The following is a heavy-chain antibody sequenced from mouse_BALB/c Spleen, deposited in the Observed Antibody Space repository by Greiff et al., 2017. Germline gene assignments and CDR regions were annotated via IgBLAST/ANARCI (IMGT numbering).Heavy chain of an antibody. D-gene: IGHD4-1*01. Sequence: QVQLQQPGAELVKPGASVKLSCKASGYTFTSYYMYWVKQRPGQGLEWIGGINPSNGGTNFNEKFKSKATLTVDKSSSTAYMQLSSLTSEDSAVYYCTRWPNWDYAMDDWGQGTSVTVSS. V-gene: IGHV1S81*02. CDR2: INPSNGGT. CDR3: TRWPNWDYAMDD. CDR1: GYTFTSYY. J-gene: IGHJ4*01.